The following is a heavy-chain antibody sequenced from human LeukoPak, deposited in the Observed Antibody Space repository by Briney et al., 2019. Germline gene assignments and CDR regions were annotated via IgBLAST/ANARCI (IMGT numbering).Heavy chain of an antibody. CDR2: IYYSGST. Sequence: SETLSLTCTVSGGSISSYDLSWIRQPPGKGLEWIGYIYYSGSTNYNPSLKSRVTISVDTSKNQFSLKLSSVTAADTAVYYCASLDYWGQGTLVTVSS. CDR3: ASLDY. J-gene: IGHJ4*02. CDR1: GGSISSYD. V-gene: IGHV4-59*01.